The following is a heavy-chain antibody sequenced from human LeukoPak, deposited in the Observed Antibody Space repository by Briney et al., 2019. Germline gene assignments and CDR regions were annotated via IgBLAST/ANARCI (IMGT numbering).Heavy chain of an antibody. J-gene: IGHJ5*02. Sequence: GGSLRLSCAASGFTFSIYAMSWVRQAPGKGLEWVSSISGSGGGDSTYYADSVKGRFTVSRDNSKNTLYLQMNSLRAEDTAVYYCAKESSWYNWFDPWGQGTLVTVSS. D-gene: IGHD6-13*01. V-gene: IGHV3-23*01. CDR2: ISGSGGGDST. CDR1: GFTFSIYA. CDR3: AKESSWYNWFDP.